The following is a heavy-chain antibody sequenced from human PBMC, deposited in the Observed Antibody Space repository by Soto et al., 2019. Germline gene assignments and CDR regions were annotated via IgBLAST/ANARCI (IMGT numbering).Heavy chain of an antibody. CDR1: GGSISSGGYY. CDR2: IYYSGST. V-gene: IGHV4-31*03. Sequence: TLSLTCTVSGGSISSGGYYWSWIRQHPGKGLEWIGYIYYSGSTYYNPSLKSRVTISVDTSKNQFSLKLSSVTAADTAVYYCARGGVVVAATSIGHWFDPWGQGTLVTVSS. D-gene: IGHD2-15*01. J-gene: IGHJ5*02. CDR3: ARGGVVVAATSIGHWFDP.